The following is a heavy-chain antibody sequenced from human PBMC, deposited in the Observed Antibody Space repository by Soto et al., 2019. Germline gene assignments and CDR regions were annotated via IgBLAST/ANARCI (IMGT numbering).Heavy chain of an antibody. Sequence: ASVKVSCKAIGYSFTSHYMHWVRQAPGQGLEWMGIINPSGGSTSYAQKFQGRVTMTRDTSTSTVYMELSSLRSEDTAVYYCARDHRAAAGREGYYYGMDVWVQGTTVTVS. CDR2: INPSGGST. J-gene: IGHJ6*02. CDR3: ARDHRAAAGREGYYYGMDV. D-gene: IGHD6-13*01. CDR1: GYSFTSHY. V-gene: IGHV1-46*01.